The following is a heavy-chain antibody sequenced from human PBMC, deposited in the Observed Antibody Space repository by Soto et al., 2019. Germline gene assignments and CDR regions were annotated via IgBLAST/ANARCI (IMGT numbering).Heavy chain of an antibody. CDR2: IIPIFGTA. CDR1: GYTLTELS. V-gene: IGHV1-69*13. D-gene: IGHD6-13*01. CDR3: ASSGYSSSWDLFDY. Sequence: SVKVSCKVSGYTLTELSMHWVRQAPGQGLEWMGGIIPIFGTANYAQKFQGRVTITADESTSTAYMELSSLRSEDTAVYYCASSGYSSSWDLFDYWGQGTLVTVSS. J-gene: IGHJ4*02.